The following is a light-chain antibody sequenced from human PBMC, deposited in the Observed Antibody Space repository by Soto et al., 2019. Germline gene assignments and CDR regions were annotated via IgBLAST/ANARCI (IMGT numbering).Light chain of an antibody. J-gene: IGKJ1*01. CDR3: QQYHSYSRT. CDR1: QTISSW. CDR2: LAS. Sequence: DTPMTQPPSTMPGSFVDRLTITCRASQTISSWLAWYQQKPGKAPKLLIYLASSLESGVPARFSGSGSATEFTLSISSLQPDDFATYYCQQYHSYSRTFGQGTKVDI. V-gene: IGKV1-5*03.